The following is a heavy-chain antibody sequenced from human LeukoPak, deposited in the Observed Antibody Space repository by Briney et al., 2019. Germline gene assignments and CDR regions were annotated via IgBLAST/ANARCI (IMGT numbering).Heavy chain of an antibody. CDR1: GGSFSGYY. Sequence: PSETLSPTCAVYGGSFSGYYWSWIRQPPGKGLEWIGEINHSGSTNYNPSLKSRVTISVDTSKNQFSLKLSSVTAADTAVYYCARDEYYYDSSGYYLSDYWGQGTLVTVSS. V-gene: IGHV4-34*01. J-gene: IGHJ4*02. D-gene: IGHD3-22*01. CDR2: INHSGST. CDR3: ARDEYYYDSSGYYLSDY.